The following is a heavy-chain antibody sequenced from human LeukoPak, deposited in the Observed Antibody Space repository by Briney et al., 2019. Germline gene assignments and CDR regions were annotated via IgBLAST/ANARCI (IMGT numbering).Heavy chain of an antibody. J-gene: IGHJ2*01. V-gene: IGHV1-2*02. CDR3: ARGPYDILTGYYHWYFDL. Sequence: GASVKVSCKASGYTFTVYYMHWVRQAPGQGLEWMGWINPNSGGTNYAQKYQGRVTMTRDTSISTAYMELSRLRSDDTAVYYCARGPYDILTGYYHWYFDLWGRGTLVTVSS. CDR2: INPNSGGT. D-gene: IGHD3-9*01. CDR1: GYTFTVYY.